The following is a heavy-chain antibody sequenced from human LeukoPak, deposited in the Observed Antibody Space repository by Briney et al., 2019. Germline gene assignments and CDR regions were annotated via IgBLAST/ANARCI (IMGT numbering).Heavy chain of an antibody. V-gene: IGHV4-34*01. CDR3: ARGPPYWSSSQFLGALLYL. Sequence: PSETLSLTCAVYGGSFSGYYWSWIRQPPGKGLEWIGEINHSGSTNYNPSLKSRVTISVDTSKNQFSLKLSSVTAADTAVYYCARGPPYWSSSQFLGALLYLWGQGTLVTVSS. D-gene: IGHD2-2*01. CDR2: INHSGST. J-gene: IGHJ4*02. CDR1: GGSFSGYY.